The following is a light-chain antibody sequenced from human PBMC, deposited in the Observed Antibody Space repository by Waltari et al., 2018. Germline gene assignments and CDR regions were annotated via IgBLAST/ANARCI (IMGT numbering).Light chain of an antibody. V-gene: IGKV1-5*03. Sequence: DIQMTQSPSTLSASVGHRVTITCRASQSISSWLAWYQQKPGKAPKLLIYKASSLESGVPSRFSGSGSGTEFTLTINTLQPGDSATYYCQQFSSNPLTFGGGTKVEIK. CDR1: QSISSW. CDR3: QQFSSNPLT. J-gene: IGKJ4*01. CDR2: KAS.